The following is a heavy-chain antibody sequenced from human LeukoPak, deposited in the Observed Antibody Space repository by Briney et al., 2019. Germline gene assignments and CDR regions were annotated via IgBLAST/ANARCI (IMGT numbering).Heavy chain of an antibody. CDR1: GFTFSTYP. CDR3: ARDRHIAAAGYYFDY. CDR2: IADDGKDK. D-gene: IGHD6-25*01. Sequence: GGSLRLSCAASGFTFSTYPIHWVRQAPGKGLEWVAVIADDGKDKHYAESVKGRFTISRDNSKNTLYLQMNSLRVEDTAVYYCARDRHIAAAGYYFDYWGQGTLVTVSS. J-gene: IGHJ4*02. V-gene: IGHV3-30*04.